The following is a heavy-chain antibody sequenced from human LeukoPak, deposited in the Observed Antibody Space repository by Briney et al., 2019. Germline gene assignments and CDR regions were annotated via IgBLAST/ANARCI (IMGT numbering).Heavy chain of an antibody. V-gene: IGHV5-51*01. CDR1: GYSFTSYW. CDR2: IYPGDSDT. CDR3: ARGLASIAARPFWFDP. D-gene: IGHD6-6*01. J-gene: IGHJ5*02. Sequence: GESLKISCKGSGYSFTSYWIGWVRQMPGKGLEWMGIIYPGDSDTRYSPSFQGQATISADKSISTAYLQWSSLKASDTAMYYCARGLASIAARPFWFDPWGQGTLVTVSS.